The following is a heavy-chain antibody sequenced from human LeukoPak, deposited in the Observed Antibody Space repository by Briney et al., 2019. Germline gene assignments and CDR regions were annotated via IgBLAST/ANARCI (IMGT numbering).Heavy chain of an antibody. J-gene: IGHJ4*02. Sequence: WGSLRPFFAGFGFRLRGFGINRGRPGPGQGLGGGAIIAYDGTSKFYADSVKGRFTISRDSSKDSLYLQMNSLRTEDTGFYYCAKDLGPRGVGATPQYWGQGTVVIVSS. V-gene: IGHV3-30*02. CDR2: IAYDGTSK. CDR3: AKDLGPRGVGATPQY. D-gene: IGHD1-26*01. CDR1: GFRLRGFG.